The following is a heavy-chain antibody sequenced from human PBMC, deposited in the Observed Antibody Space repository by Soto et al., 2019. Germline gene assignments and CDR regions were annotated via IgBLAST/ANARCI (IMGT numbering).Heavy chain of an antibody. CDR1: GFTLSDYY. V-gene: IGHV3-11*05. J-gene: IGHJ4*02. Sequence: QVQLVESGGGLVKPGGSLRLSCAASGFTLSDYYMSWIRQAPAKGLEWVSYISSSSSYTNYADSVKGRITISRDNAKNSLYLQMNSLRAEATAVYYCARERGGYCSGGSCSGFDYWGQGTLVTVSS. CDR3: ARERGGYCSGGSCSGFDY. CDR2: ISSSSSYT. D-gene: IGHD2-15*01.